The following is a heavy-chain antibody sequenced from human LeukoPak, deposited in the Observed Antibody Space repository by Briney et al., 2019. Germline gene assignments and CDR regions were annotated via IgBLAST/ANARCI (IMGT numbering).Heavy chain of an antibody. J-gene: IGHJ5*02. D-gene: IGHD3-9*01. CDR1: GGTFSSYA. Sequence: SVKVSCKASGGTFSSYAISWVRQAPGQGLEWMGGIIPIFGTANYAQKFQGRVTITADESTSTAYMELSSLRSEDTAVYYCARAPEGILTGDDTFTNWFDPWGQGTLVTVSS. CDR3: ARAPEGILTGDDTFTNWFDP. CDR2: IIPIFGTA. V-gene: IGHV1-69*13.